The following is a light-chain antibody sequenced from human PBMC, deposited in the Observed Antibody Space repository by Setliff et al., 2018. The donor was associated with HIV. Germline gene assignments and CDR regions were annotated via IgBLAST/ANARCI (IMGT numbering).Light chain of an antibody. V-gene: IGLV2-14*03. Sequence: QSALTQPASLSGSPGQSIAISCTGTSSDVGGYNYVSWYQQHPDKAPKLMIYDVNKRPSGVSNRFSGSKSGNTASLTISGLQAEDEADYYCTSYTSSNTVIFGGGTKVTV. J-gene: IGLJ2*01. CDR1: SSDVGGYNY. CDR3: TSYTSSNTVI. CDR2: DVN.